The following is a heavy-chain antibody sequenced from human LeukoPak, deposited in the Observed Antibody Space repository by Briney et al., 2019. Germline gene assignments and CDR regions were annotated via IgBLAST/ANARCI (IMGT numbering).Heavy chain of an antibody. D-gene: IGHD2-15*01. J-gene: IGHJ4*02. Sequence: GGSLRLSCAASGFTFSSYAMSWVRQAPGKGLEWVSAISGSGGSTYYADSVKGRFTISRDNSKNTLYLQMNSLRAEDTAVYYCARNEVVAATSYYFDYWGQGTLVTVSS. V-gene: IGHV3-23*01. CDR1: GFTFSSYA. CDR3: ARNEVVAATSYYFDY. CDR2: ISGSGGST.